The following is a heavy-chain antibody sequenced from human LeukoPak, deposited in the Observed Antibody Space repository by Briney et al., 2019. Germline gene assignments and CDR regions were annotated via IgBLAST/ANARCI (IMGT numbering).Heavy chain of an antibody. V-gene: IGHV5-51*01. CDR3: ARHIGLTTRYLDY. CDR2: IYPGDSDT. CDR1: GYSFTSYW. Sequence: GESLKISCKGSGYSFTSYWIGWVRQLPGKGLEWMGIIYPGDSDTRYSPSFQGNVPISADKSITTAYLQWSSLKASDTTMYYCARHIGLTTRYLDYWGQGTLVTVSS. D-gene: IGHD4/OR15-4a*01. J-gene: IGHJ4*02.